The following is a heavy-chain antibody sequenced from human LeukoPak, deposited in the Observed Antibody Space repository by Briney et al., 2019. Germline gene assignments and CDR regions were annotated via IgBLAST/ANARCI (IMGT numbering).Heavy chain of an antibody. CDR3: ARIAYYDFWSGYYDFDY. CDR1: GFTVSSNY. CDR2: IYSGGST. V-gene: IGHV3-53*01. J-gene: IGHJ4*02. Sequence: GGSLRLSCAAYGFTVSSNYMSWVRQAPGKGLEWVSVIYSGGSTYYADSVKGRFTISRDNSKNTLYLQMNSLRAEDTAVYYCARIAYYDFWSGYYDFDYWGQGTLVTVSS. D-gene: IGHD3-3*01.